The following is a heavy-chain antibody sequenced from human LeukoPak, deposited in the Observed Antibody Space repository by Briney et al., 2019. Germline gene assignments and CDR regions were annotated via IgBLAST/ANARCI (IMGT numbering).Heavy chain of an antibody. D-gene: IGHD2-2*01. J-gene: IGHJ6*03. CDR2: LYYSGST. CDR3: ARHPPLVAVPAFMDV. CDR1: GGSISSSSYY. V-gene: IGHV4-39*01. Sequence: SETLSLTCTVSGGSISSSSYYWGWIRQPPGKGLEWIGSLYYSGSTYYNPSLKSRLPISVDTSKNQFSLKLSAVTAADTAVYYCARHPPLVAVPAFMDVWGKGTTVTVSS.